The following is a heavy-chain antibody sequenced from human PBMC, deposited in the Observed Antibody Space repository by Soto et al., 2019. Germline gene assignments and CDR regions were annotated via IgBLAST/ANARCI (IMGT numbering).Heavy chain of an antibody. CDR2: ISPYNGNI. CDR1: GYTFITYG. CDR3: ARDHYYDSSGYYFDC. Sequence: QVQLVQSGAEVKKPGASVKVSCKASGYTFITYGISWVRQAPGQGLEWMGWISPYNGNINYAQKVQGRVTMTTDTSTSTAYMELRSLRSDDTAVYYCARDHYYDSSGYYFDCWGQGTLVTVSS. J-gene: IGHJ4*02. V-gene: IGHV1-18*01. D-gene: IGHD3-22*01.